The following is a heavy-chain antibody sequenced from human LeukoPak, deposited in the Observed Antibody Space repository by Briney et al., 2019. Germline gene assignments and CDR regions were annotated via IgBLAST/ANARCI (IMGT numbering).Heavy chain of an antibody. Sequence: GGSLRLSCAASGFTLGVHWMSWVRQAPGKGLEWVGNMDQDGSDKYYVDSVKGRFTISRDNARNSLYLQMNSLRAEDTAFYYCATSAGYWGQGTLVTVPS. V-gene: IGHV3-7*03. CDR1: GFTLGVHW. J-gene: IGHJ4*02. CDR2: MDQDGSDK. CDR3: ATSAGY.